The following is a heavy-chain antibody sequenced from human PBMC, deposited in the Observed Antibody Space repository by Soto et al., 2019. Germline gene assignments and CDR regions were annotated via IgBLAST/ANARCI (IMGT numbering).Heavy chain of an antibody. J-gene: IGHJ2*01. CDR3: ASFSSPGVSWYFDL. Sequence: PSETLSLTCTVSGGSMSSYNWTCIRQSPGKGLEWIGYIYYSGTTNYNPSLKSRVAISVDTSKNQFSLKLSSVTAADTAVYYCASFSSPGVSWYFDLWGRGTLVTVS. CDR1: GGSMSSYN. CDR2: IYYSGTT. V-gene: IGHV4-59*01. D-gene: IGHD3-10*01.